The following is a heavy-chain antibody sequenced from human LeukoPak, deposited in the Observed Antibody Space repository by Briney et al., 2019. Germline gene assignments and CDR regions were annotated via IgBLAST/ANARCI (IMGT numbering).Heavy chain of an antibody. J-gene: IGHJ4*02. D-gene: IGHD1-26*01. Sequence: ASVKVSCKASGYTFTSYAMNWVRQAPGQGLEWMGWISAYNGNTNYAQKLQGRVTMTTDTSTSTAYMELRSLTSDDTAVYFCAREESIGRYQFLHDSWGQGTLVTVSS. V-gene: IGHV1-18*01. CDR2: ISAYNGNT. CDR1: GYTFTSYA. CDR3: AREESIGRYQFLHDS.